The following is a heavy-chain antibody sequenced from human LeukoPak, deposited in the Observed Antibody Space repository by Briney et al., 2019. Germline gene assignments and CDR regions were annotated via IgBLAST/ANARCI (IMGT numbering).Heavy chain of an antibody. D-gene: IGHD6-13*01. Sequence: GSLRLSCAASGFTFSSYSMNWVRQAPGKGLEWVSSISSSSSYIYYADSVKGRFTISRDNAKNSLYLQMNSLRAEDTAVYYCARKSIAAAGYFDYWGQGTLVTVSS. V-gene: IGHV3-21*01. J-gene: IGHJ4*02. CDR1: GFTFSSYS. CDR3: ARKSIAAAGYFDY. CDR2: ISSSSSYI.